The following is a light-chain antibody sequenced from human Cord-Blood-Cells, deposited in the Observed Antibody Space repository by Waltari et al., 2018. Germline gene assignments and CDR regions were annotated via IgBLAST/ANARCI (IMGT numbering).Light chain of an antibody. CDR2: GAS. V-gene: IGKV3-20*01. CDR1: QSGSSSY. J-gene: IGKJ2*03. Sequence: EIVLTQSPGTLSLSPGERATLSCRASQSGSSSYLAWYQQKPGQAPRLLSYGASSRATGIPDRCSGSGSGTDFTLTISRLEPEDFAVYYCQQYGSSTYSFGQGTKLEIK. CDR3: QQYGSSTYS.